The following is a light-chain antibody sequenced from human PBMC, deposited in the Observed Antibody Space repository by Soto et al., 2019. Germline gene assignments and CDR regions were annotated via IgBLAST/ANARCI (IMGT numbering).Light chain of an antibody. J-gene: IGKJ1*01. Sequence: DIQMTQSPSTLSASVGDRVTITCRASHSVSSWLAWYKQRPGKAPKILVYKASTLQSGVPSRFSGSGSGTEFTLTISSLQPDDFATYYCQQYHSYSWTFGQGTKVDIK. CDR1: HSVSSW. V-gene: IGKV1-5*03. CDR2: KAS. CDR3: QQYHSYSWT.